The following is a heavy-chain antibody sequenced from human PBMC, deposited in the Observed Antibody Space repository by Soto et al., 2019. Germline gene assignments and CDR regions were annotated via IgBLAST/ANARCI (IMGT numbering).Heavy chain of an antibody. CDR2: ISYDGSNK. CDR3: ARDLTIFGVVMGGMDV. CDR1: GFTFSSYA. D-gene: IGHD3-3*01. J-gene: IGHJ6*02. Sequence: RLSCAASGFTFSSYAMHWVRQAPGKGLEWVAVISYDGSNKYYADSVKGRFTISRDNSKNTLYLQMNSLRAEDTAVYYCARDLTIFGVVMGGMDVWGQGTTVTVSS. V-gene: IGHV3-30-3*01.